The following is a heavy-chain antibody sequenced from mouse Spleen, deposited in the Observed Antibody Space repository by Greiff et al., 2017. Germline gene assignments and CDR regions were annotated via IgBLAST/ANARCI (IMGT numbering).Heavy chain of an antibody. Sequence: QVQLQQSGTELVKPGASVKLSCKASGYTFTSYWMHWVKQRPGQGLEWIGNINPSNGGTNYNEKFKSKATLTVDKSSSTAYMQLSSLTSEDSAVYYCARSHGYDAWFAYWGQGTLVTVSA. CDR3: ARSHGYDAWFAY. D-gene: IGHD2-2*01. CDR2: INPSNGGT. CDR1: GYTFTSYW. J-gene: IGHJ3*01. V-gene: IGHV1-53*01.